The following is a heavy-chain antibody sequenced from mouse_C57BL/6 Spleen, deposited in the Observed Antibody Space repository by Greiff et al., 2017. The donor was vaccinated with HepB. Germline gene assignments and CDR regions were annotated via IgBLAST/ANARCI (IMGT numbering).Heavy chain of an antibody. CDR1: GYAFSSYW. Sequence: VQLQQSGAELVKPGASVKISCKASGYAFSSYWMNWVKQRPGKGLEWIGQIYPGDGDTNYNGKFKGKATLTADKSSSTAYMQLSSLTSEDSAVYFCARGTAQATGYFDYWGQGTTLTVSS. V-gene: IGHV1-80*01. D-gene: IGHD3-2*02. CDR3: ARGTAQATGYFDY. CDR2: IYPGDGDT. J-gene: IGHJ2*01.